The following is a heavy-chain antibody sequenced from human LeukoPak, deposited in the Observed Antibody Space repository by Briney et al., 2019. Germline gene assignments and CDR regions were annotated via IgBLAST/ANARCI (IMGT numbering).Heavy chain of an antibody. CDR3: ATDNYYYYGLDV. CDR2: IFTSGST. J-gene: IGHJ6*02. CDR1: GGSITKGNYY. Sequence: SQTLSLTCTVSGGSITKGNYYWNWIRQPAGKGLEWIGRIFTSGSTNYNPSLKSRVTISLGTSKNQFSLRLSSVTAADTAVYYCATDNYYYYGLDVWGQGTTVTISS. V-gene: IGHV4-61*02.